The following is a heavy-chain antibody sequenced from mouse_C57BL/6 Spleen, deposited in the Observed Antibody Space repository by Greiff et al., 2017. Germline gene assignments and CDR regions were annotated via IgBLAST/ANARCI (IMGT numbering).Heavy chain of an antibody. CDR1: GFNIKDDY. Sequence: VQLQQSGAELVRPGASVKLSCTASGFNIKDDYMHWVKQRPEQGLEWIGWIDPENGDTEYASKFQGKATITADTSSNTAYLQLSSLTSEDTAVYYCTTATVVADYFDYWGQGTTLTASS. CDR3: TTATVVADYFDY. J-gene: IGHJ2*01. CDR2: IDPENGDT. D-gene: IGHD1-1*01. V-gene: IGHV14-4*01.